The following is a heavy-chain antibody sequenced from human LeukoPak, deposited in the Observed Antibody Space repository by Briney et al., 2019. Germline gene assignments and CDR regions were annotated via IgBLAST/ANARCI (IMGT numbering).Heavy chain of an antibody. Sequence: SEALSLTCAVSGYSITSSSWWGWIRQPPGKGLEWIGYIYHSGTTYYNPSLQSRVTMSVDTSKNQFSLKLSSVTAVDTAVYYCARKENVYYYFDYWGQGTLVTVSS. J-gene: IGHJ4*02. CDR3: ARKENVYYYFDY. V-gene: IGHV4-28*01. CDR1: GYSITSSSW. CDR2: IYHSGTT. D-gene: IGHD3-10*01.